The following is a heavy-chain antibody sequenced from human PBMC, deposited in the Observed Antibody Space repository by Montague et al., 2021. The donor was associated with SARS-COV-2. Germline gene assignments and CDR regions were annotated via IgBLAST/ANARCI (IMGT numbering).Heavy chain of an antibody. CDR1: GGSISTYP. V-gene: IGHV4-4*07. CDR3: ARGSGHDYSTFDN. J-gene: IGHJ4*02. D-gene: IGHD4-11*01. Sequence: SETLSLTCTVSGGSISTYPWSWIRQPAGKALECIGLIHSNGDTTYNPSLKSRVTMSVDTSKNQFSLKLTSVTAADTAMYYCARGSGHDYSTFDNWGQGNLVTVSS. CDR2: IHSNGDT.